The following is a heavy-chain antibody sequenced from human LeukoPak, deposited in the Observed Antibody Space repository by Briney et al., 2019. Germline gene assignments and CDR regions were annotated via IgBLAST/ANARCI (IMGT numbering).Heavy chain of an antibody. CDR1: GFTFSSYW. J-gene: IGHJ6*04. CDR3: AELGITMIGGV. CDR2: ISSSGSTI. Sequence: PGGSLRLSCAASGFTFSSYWMSWVRQAPGKGLEWVSYISSSGSTIYYADSVKGRFTISRDNAKYSLYLQMNSLRAEDTAVYYCAELGITMIGGVWGKGTTVTISS. V-gene: IGHV3-48*04. D-gene: IGHD3-10*02.